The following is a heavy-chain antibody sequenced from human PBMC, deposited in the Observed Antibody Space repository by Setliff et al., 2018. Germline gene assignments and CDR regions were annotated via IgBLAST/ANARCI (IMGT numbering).Heavy chain of an antibody. CDR2: IYASWST. V-gene: IGHV4-61*09. J-gene: IGHJ4*02. CDR3: AIDYGPTGTPYH. Sequence: SETLSLTCTVSGDSINSRTNYWSWIRQPAGKGPEWIGHIYASWSTNYNPSLKSRVTISVDTSKNQFSLRLNSVTAADTAVYYCAIDYGPTGTPYHWGQGTPVTVSS. CDR1: GDSINSRTNY. D-gene: IGHD1-1*01.